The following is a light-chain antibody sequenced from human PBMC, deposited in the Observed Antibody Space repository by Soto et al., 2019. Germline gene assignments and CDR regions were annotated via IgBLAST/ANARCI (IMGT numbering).Light chain of an antibody. CDR1: QTVSTY. V-gene: IGKV3-11*01. J-gene: IGKJ4*01. CDR3: QQRYNWLT. CDR2: GAS. Sequence: IVLTKSPATLSLSPGERATLSCRARQTVSTYLSWYQHKPGQAPRLLIYGASNRATGIPARFSGSGSGTDFTLTISSLEPEDSAVYYCQQRYNWLTFGGGTKVDIK.